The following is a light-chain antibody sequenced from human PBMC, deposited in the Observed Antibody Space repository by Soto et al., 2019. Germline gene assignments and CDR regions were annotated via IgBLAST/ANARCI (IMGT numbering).Light chain of an antibody. J-gene: IGLJ1*01. V-gene: IGLV2-14*03. CDR2: DVS. Sequence: QSVLNQPASVFGSPGQSITISRTGTSSDVVGYNYVSWHQHHPGKAPKLMIYDVSNRPSGVSNRFSGSKSGNTASLTISGLQPEDEADYYCSSYTTSNTRQIVFGTGTKVTVL. CDR3: SSYTTSNTRQIV. CDR1: SSDVVGYNY.